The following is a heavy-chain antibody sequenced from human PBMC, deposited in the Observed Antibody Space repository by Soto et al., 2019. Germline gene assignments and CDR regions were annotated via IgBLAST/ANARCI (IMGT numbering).Heavy chain of an antibody. D-gene: IGHD1-26*01. CDR1: GYTFTSYY. Sequence: ASVKVSCKASGYTFTSYYMHWVRQAPGQGLEWMGIINPSGGSTSYAQKFQGRVTMTRDTSTSTVYMELSSLRSEDTAVYYCARDGELRTYRARYYFDYWGQGTLVTVSS. CDR2: INPSGGST. CDR3: ARDGELRTYRARYYFDY. V-gene: IGHV1-46*01. J-gene: IGHJ4*02.